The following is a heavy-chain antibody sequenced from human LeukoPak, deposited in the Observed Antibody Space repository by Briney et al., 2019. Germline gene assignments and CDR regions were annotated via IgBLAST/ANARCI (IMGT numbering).Heavy chain of an antibody. D-gene: IGHD3-22*01. CDR2: ISFDGSNK. Sequence: SGGSLRLSCAASGFTFSSYAMHWVRQAPGKGLEWVAAISFDGSNKYYPDSVKGRFTISRDNAKNSLYLQMNSLRAEDTAVYYCARDVLPSNYYDSSGYYGPFDYWGQGTLVTVSS. J-gene: IGHJ4*02. V-gene: IGHV3-30*04. CDR3: ARDVLPSNYYDSSGYYGPFDY. CDR1: GFTFSSYA.